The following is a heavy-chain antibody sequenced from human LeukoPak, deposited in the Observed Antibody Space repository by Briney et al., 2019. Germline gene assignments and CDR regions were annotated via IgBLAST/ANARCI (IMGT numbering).Heavy chain of an antibody. CDR2: ISSSGGST. Sequence: GGSLRLSCAASGFTFSSYAMHWVRQAPGKGLEWVSLISSSGGSTYYADSVKGRFTISRDNSKNTLYLQMNSLRAEDTAVYYCAREESIRITMIVVVTHPLFDYWGQGTLVTVSS. J-gene: IGHJ4*02. D-gene: IGHD3-22*01. CDR3: AREESIRITMIVVVTHPLFDY. V-gene: IGHV3-NL1*01. CDR1: GFTFSSYA.